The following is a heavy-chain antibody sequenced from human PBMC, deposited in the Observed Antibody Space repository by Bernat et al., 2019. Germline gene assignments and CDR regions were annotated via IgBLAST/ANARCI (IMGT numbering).Heavy chain of an antibody. J-gene: IGHJ4*02. CDR3: ARGGRFREFFSDY. V-gene: IGHV4-39*01. D-gene: IGHD3-10*01. CDR2: IYYSGST. CDR1: GGSISSSSYY. Sequence: QLQLQESGPGLVKPSETLSLTCTVSGGSISSSSYYWGWIRQPPGKGLEWIGSIYYSGSTYYNPSLKSRVTISVDTSKNQLSLKLSSVTAADTAVYYCARGGRFREFFSDYWGQGTLVTVSS.